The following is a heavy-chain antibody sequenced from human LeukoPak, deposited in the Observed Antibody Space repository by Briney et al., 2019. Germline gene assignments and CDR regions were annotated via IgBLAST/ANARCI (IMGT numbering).Heavy chain of an antibody. Sequence: GGSLRLSCAASGFRFSNYALTWVRQAPRKGLEWVSGTSDSGGSTYYADSVKGRFTISRDNSKNTLFLQMNSLRAEDTAVYYCAKGYYDYVWGSYYFDYWGQGTLVTVSS. V-gene: IGHV3-23*01. CDR3: AKGYYDYVWGSYYFDY. CDR2: TSDSGGST. J-gene: IGHJ4*02. CDR1: GFRFSNYA. D-gene: IGHD3-16*01.